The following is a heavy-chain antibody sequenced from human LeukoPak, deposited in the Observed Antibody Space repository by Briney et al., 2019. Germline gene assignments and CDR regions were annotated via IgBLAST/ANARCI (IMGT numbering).Heavy chain of an antibody. Sequence: GGSLRLSCAAPGFTFSSYWMSWVRQAPGKGLEWVANIKQDGSEKYYVDSVKGRFTISRDNAKNSLYLQMNSLRAEDTAVYYCARPIGVTNGYDYWGQGTLVTVSS. CDR1: GFTFSSYW. J-gene: IGHJ4*02. CDR2: IKQDGSEK. CDR3: ARPIGVTNGYDY. D-gene: IGHD4-17*01. V-gene: IGHV3-7*01.